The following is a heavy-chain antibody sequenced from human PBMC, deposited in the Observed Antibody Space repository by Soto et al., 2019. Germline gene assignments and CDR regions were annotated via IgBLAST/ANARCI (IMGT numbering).Heavy chain of an antibody. V-gene: IGHV3-20*01. J-gene: IGHJ3*02. CDR2: INWNGGST. D-gene: IGHD3-3*01. CDR3: ARDPVYYDFWSGYFRNDAFDI. Sequence: AVGSKRLCCGAAGCNIFDYGMSWVRKNTGKGLEWVSGINWNGGSTGYADSVKGRFTISRDNAKNSLYLQMNSLRAEDTALYHCARDPVYYDFWSGYFRNDAFDIWGQGTMVTVSS. CDR1: GCNIFDYG.